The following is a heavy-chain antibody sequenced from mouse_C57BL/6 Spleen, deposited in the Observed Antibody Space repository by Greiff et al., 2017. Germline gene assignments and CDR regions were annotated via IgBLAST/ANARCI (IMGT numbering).Heavy chain of an antibody. CDR3: ARSSLCGYSAMDY. Sequence: EVKVVESGGGLAKPGGSLKLSCAASGFTFSSYAMSWVRQTPGKRLEWVATICDGGGYTYYPDNVKGRVTISRDKAKSTLYLQMRRLKSEDTAMYYCARSSLCGYSAMDYWGQGTSVTVSS. V-gene: IGHV5-4*03. CDR1: GFTFSSYA. J-gene: IGHJ4*01. CDR2: ICDGGGYT. D-gene: IGHD1-3*01.